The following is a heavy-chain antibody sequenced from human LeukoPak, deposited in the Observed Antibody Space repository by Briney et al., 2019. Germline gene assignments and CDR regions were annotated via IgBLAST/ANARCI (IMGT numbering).Heavy chain of an antibody. CDR1: GFTFRTYS. J-gene: IGHJ4*02. CDR3: ARIIGISGTYPTDY. V-gene: IGHV3-21*06. Sequence: GGSLRLSCAASGFTFRTYSMNWVRQAPGKGLEWVSSISSTSTYIYYADSMKGRFIISRDNARNSSYLEMNSLRAEVTAVYYCARIIGISGTYPTDYWGQGTLVTVSS. CDR2: ISSTSTYI. D-gene: IGHD1-26*01.